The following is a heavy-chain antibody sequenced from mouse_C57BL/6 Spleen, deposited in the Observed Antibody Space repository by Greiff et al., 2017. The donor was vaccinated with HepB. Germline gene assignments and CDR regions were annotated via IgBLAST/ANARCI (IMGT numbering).Heavy chain of an antibody. CDR1: GFSFNTYA. Sequence: EVQVVESGGGLVQPKGSLKLSCAASGFSFNTYAMNWVRQAPGKGLEWVARIRSKSNNYATYYADSVKDRFTISRDDSESMLYLQMNNLKTEDTAMYYCVRDDGYYRYFDVWGTGTTVTVSS. D-gene: IGHD2-3*01. CDR2: IRSKSNNYAT. CDR3: VRDDGYYRYFDV. V-gene: IGHV10-1*01. J-gene: IGHJ1*03.